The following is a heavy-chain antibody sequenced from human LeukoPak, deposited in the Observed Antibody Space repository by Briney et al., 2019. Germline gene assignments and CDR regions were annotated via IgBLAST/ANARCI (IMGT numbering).Heavy chain of an antibody. CDR1: GFTLSSYW. V-gene: IGHV3-7*03. CDR3: ARDMLLVSSSTFFDY. D-gene: IGHD6-13*01. J-gene: IGHJ4*02. CDR2: IKQYGSEK. Sequence: GGSLRLSCAASGFTLSSYWMSWVRQAPGKGLEWVANIKQYGSEKYYVDSVKGRFTISRDNAKNSLYLQMNSLRAEDTAVYYCARDMLLVSSSTFFDYWGREPWSPSTQ.